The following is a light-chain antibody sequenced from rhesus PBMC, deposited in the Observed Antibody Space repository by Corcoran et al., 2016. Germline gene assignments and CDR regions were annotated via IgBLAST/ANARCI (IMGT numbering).Light chain of an antibody. CDR2: KGS. Sequence: DIVMTQTPLSLPVTPGEPASISCRSSQSLLHSNGNTYLDWYLQKPGQSPRLLIYKGSNWESGVPDRFRGSGSGTDFTLKISRVEPGDFGAYYCMQSTKEYSFGQGTKVEIK. CDR3: MQSTKEYS. CDR1: QSLLHSNGNTY. V-gene: IGKV2S2*01. J-gene: IGKJ2*01.